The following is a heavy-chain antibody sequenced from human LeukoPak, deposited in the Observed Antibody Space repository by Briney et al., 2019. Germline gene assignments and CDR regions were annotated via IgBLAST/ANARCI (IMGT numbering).Heavy chain of an antibody. V-gene: IGHV1-18*01. J-gene: IGHJ4*02. Sequence: SSVKVSCKASGYTFTSYGISWVRQAPGQGLEWMGWISAYNGNTNYAQKLQGRVTMTTDTSTSTAYMELRSLRSDDTAVYYCARVGSRLLWFGELSGTFDYWGQGTLVTVSS. CDR2: ISAYNGNT. CDR3: ARVGSRLLWFGELSGTFDY. CDR1: GYTFTSYG. D-gene: IGHD3-10*01.